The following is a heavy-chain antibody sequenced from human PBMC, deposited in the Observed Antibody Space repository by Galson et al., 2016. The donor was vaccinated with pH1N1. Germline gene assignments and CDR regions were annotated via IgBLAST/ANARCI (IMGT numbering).Heavy chain of an antibody. D-gene: IGHD2-2*01. V-gene: IGHV3-23*01. CDR1: GFTLSRSV. CDR2: ISSSGVNT. Sequence: SLRLSCAVSGFTLSRSVMSWVRQAPRERPEWISGISSSGVNTYYADSVRGRFTIPRDISKNTLYLQMSGMRADDTARYYCAKVESTSRSYFFDSWGQGTQVTVSS. J-gene: IGHJ4*02. CDR3: AKVESTSRSYFFDS.